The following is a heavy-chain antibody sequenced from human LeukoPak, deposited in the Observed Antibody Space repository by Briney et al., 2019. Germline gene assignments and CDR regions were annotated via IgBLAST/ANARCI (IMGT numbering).Heavy chain of an antibody. D-gene: IGHD3-3*01. Sequence: GGSLRLSCAASGFTFSSYGMHWVRQAPGKGLEWVAFIRYDGSNKYYADSVKGRFTISRDNSKNTLYLKMNSLRAEDTAVYYCAKDLYDFWSGYYTFFDYWGQGTLVTVSS. CDR2: IRYDGSNK. CDR1: GFTFSSYG. CDR3: AKDLYDFWSGYYTFFDY. J-gene: IGHJ4*02. V-gene: IGHV3-30*02.